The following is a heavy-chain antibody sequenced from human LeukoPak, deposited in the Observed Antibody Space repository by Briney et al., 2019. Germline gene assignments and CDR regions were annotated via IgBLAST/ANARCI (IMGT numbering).Heavy chain of an antibody. CDR2: INTDGSIT. CDR3: VRPDIVTVPLGC. Sequence: GGSLRLSCAASGFTFSSYWMHWVRQAPGKGLVWVSRINTDGSITDYADSVKGRFTISRDNAKNTLYLQVNSLRAEDTAIYYCVRPDIVTVPLGCWGQGTLVAVSS. CDR1: GFTFSSYW. J-gene: IGHJ4*02. D-gene: IGHD2-2*01. V-gene: IGHV3-74*01.